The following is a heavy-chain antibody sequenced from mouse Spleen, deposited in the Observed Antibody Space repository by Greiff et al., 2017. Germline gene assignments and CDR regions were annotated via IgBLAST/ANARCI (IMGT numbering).Heavy chain of an antibody. D-gene: IGHD1-1*01. CDR3: ARWDYYGSSYEAMDY. V-gene: IGHV1-59*01. CDR2: IDPSDSYT. Sequence: QVQLQQPGAELVRPGTSVKLSCKASGYTFTSYWMHWVKQRPGQGLEWIGVIDPSDSYTNYNQKFKGKATLTVDTSSSTAYMQLSSLTSEDSAVYYCARWDYYGSSYEAMDYWGQGTSVTVSS. J-gene: IGHJ4*01. CDR1: GYTFTSYW.